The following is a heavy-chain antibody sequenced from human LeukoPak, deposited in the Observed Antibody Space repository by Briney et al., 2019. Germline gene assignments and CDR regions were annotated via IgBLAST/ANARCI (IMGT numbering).Heavy chain of an antibody. CDR1: GFTFSSYP. J-gene: IGHJ4*02. D-gene: IGHD3-3*01. Sequence: GGSLRLSCVASGFTFSSYPMTWVRQAPGKGLEWVSAMSGSGDRSVYGDSVKGRFTISRDNPKNTLFLQMNGLRDEDTAIYYCGKEPWEGSGYIHFWGQGTLVTVSS. V-gene: IGHV3-23*01. CDR2: MSGSGDRS. CDR3: GKEPWEGSGYIHF.